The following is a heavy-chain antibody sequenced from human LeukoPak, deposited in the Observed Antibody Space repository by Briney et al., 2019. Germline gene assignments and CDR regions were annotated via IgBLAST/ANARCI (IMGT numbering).Heavy chain of an antibody. CDR2: ISSSGSTI. CDR3: ARDYGYCSGGSCYGDYFDY. Sequence: PGGSLRLSCAASGFTFSSYEMNWVRQAPGMGLEWVSYISSSGSTIYYADSVKGRFTISRDNAKNSLYLQMNSLRAEDTAVYYCARDYGYCSGGSCYGDYFDYWGQGTLVTVSS. V-gene: IGHV3-48*03. CDR1: GFTFSSYE. J-gene: IGHJ4*02. D-gene: IGHD2-15*01.